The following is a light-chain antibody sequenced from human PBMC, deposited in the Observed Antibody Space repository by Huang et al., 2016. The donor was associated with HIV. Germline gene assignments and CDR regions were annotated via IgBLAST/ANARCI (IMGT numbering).Light chain of an antibody. CDR2: GAS. CDR3: HQYNNWPPWT. V-gene: IGKV3-15*01. CDR1: RSVSSN. Sequence: ETVMTQSPATLSVSPGERATLSCKASRSVSSNLAWYQQKPGQAPRLLIYGASTRATGVPARVTGSGSGTEFNLTISSLQSEDFAFYYCHQYNNWPPWTFGQGTKVEI. J-gene: IGKJ1*01.